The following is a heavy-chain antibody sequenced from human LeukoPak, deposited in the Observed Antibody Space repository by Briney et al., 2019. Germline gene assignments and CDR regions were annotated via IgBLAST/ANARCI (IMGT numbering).Heavy chain of an antibody. CDR1: GFTFSSYW. CDR2: IKQDGSEK. J-gene: IGHJ6*02. Sequence: GGSLRLSCAASGFTFSSYWMSWVRQAPGKGLEWVANIKQDGSEKYYVDSVKGRFTISRDNAKNSLYLQMNSLRAEDTAVYYCAREALVATISYYYGMDVWGQGTTVTVSS. V-gene: IGHV3-7*03. D-gene: IGHD5-12*01. CDR3: AREALVATISYYYGMDV.